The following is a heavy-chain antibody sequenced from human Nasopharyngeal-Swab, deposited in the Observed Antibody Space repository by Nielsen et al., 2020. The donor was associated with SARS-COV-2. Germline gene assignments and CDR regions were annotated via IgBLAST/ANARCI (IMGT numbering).Heavy chain of an antibody. V-gene: IGHV3-74*01. CDR3: ARGGSSGWYEGLEYFQH. CDR1: GFTFSSYW. CDR2: INSDGSST. D-gene: IGHD6-19*01. J-gene: IGHJ1*01. Sequence: GASLKISCAASGFTFSSYWMHWVRQAPGKGLVWVSRINSDGSSTSYADSVKGRFTISRDNAKNTLYLQMNSLRAEDTAVYYCARGGSSGWYEGLEYFQHWGQGTLVTVSS.